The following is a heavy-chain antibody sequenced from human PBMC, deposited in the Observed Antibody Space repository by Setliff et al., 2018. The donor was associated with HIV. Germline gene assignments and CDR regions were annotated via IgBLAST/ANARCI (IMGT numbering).Heavy chain of an antibody. CDR3: GIRISISVIWTFDY. Sequence: GGSLRLSCEASGFTLNNHAMTWVRQAPGKGLEWVSAIGRTPGTIYYADSVKGRFAISRDNSMNTLSLQMNSLRAEDTAVYYCGIRISISVIWTFDYWGQGMLVTVSS. CDR1: GFTLNNHA. J-gene: IGHJ4*02. V-gene: IGHV3-23*01. CDR2: IGRTPGTI. D-gene: IGHD3-3*01.